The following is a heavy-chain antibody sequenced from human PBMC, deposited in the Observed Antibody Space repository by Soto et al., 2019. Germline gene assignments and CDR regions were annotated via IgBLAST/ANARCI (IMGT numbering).Heavy chain of an antibody. Sequence: PGGSLRLSCAASGFTFSSYSMNWVRQAPGKGLEWVSSISSSSSYIYYADSVKGRFTISRDNSKNTLYLQMNSLRAEDTAVYYCAKNGGYETRFDYWGQGTLVTVSS. V-gene: IGHV3-21*04. J-gene: IGHJ4*02. CDR2: ISSSSSYI. D-gene: IGHD3-22*01. CDR3: AKNGGYETRFDY. CDR1: GFTFSSYS.